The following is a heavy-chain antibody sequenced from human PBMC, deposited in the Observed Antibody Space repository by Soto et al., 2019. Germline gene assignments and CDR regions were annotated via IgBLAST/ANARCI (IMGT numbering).Heavy chain of an antibody. CDR3: AKAMGGYYYDSSGYSSYYGMDV. J-gene: IGHJ6*02. Sequence: QVQLVESGGGVVQPGRSLRLSCAASGFTFSSYGMHWVRQAPGKGLEWVAVISYDGSNKYYADSVKGRFTISRDNSKNPLYLQMNSLRDEDTAVYYCAKAMGGYYYDSSGYSSYYGMDVCGQGTTVNV. CDR2: ISYDGSNK. CDR1: GFTFSSYG. D-gene: IGHD3-22*01. V-gene: IGHV3-30*18.